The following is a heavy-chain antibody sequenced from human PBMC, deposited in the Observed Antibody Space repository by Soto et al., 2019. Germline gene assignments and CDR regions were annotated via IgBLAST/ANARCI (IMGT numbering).Heavy chain of an antibody. CDR3: VCSIQQQPFRSAERNYYGMDV. J-gene: IGHJ6*02. CDR2: INPNSGGT. Sequence: ASVKVSCKASGYTFTGYYMHWVRQAPGQGLEWMGWINPNSGGTNYAQKFQGCVTMTRDTSISTAYMELSRLRSDDTAVYYCVCSIQQQPFRSAERNYYGMDVWGQGTTVTVSS. D-gene: IGHD6-13*01. V-gene: IGHV1-2*04. CDR1: GYTFTGYY.